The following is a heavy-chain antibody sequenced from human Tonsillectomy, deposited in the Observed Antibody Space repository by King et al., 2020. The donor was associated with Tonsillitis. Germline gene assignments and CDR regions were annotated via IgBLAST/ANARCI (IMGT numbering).Heavy chain of an antibody. V-gene: IGHV3-21*01. CDR2: ISSSSSYI. CDR1: GFTFSSYS. Sequence: VQLVESGGGLVKPGGSLRLSCAASGFTFSSYSMNWVRQAPGKGLEWVSSISSSSSYIYYADSVKGRFTISRDNAKNSLYLQMNSLRAEETAVYYCASDFRDSSGTTGWFDPWGQGTLVTVSS. CDR3: ASDFRDSSGTTGWFDP. J-gene: IGHJ5*02. D-gene: IGHD3-22*01.